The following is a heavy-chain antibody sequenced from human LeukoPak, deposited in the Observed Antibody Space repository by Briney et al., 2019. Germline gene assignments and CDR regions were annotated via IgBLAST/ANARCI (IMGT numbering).Heavy chain of an antibody. CDR2: ISGDGAST. V-gene: IGHV3-23*01. CDR1: GFTFSSYA. D-gene: IGHD3-10*01. CDR3: AKDSYVSGRPLHTFDV. Sequence: PGGSLRLSCAASGFTFSSYAMSWLRQPPGKGLEWVSGISGDGASTHYAESVKGQFTISRDNSQNTLFLQMNSLRVEDTAIYYCAKDSYVSGRPLHTFDVWGQGTMVTVSS. J-gene: IGHJ3*01.